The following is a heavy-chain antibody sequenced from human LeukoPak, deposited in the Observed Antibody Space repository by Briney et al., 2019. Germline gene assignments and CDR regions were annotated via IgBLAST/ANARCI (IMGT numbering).Heavy chain of an antibody. J-gene: IGHJ6*03. Sequence: PGGSLRLSCAASGFTFSSYAMHWVRQAPGKGLEYVSAISSNGGSTYYANSVKGRFTISRDNSKNTLYLQMGSLRAEDMAVYYCARGARFLEWLGPYYYYYYYMDVWGKGTTVTVSS. V-gene: IGHV3-64*01. CDR3: ARGARFLEWLGPYYYYYYYMDV. D-gene: IGHD3-3*01. CDR1: GFTFSSYA. CDR2: ISSNGGST.